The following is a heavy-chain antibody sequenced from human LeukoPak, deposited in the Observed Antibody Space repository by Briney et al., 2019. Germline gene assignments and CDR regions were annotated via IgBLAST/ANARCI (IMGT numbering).Heavy chain of an antibody. CDR3: ARGGRWDYYFDL. CDR2: IYSGGST. D-gene: IGHD1-26*01. Sequence: PGGSLRLSCAASDFTVSGNYMTWVRQAPGKGLECASVIYSGGSTLYADSVKGRFSISRDNYRNTLNLQMNSLRVEDTGVYYCARGGRWDYYFDLWGRGTLVTVSS. CDR1: DFTVSGNY. V-gene: IGHV3-53*01. J-gene: IGHJ2*01.